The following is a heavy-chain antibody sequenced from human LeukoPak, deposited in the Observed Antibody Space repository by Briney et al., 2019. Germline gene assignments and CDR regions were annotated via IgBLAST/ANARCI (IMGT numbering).Heavy chain of an antibody. D-gene: IGHD3-10*01. Sequence: GGSLRLSCAASGFTFSSYAMSWVRQAPGKGLEWVSAISGGGGSASYAYYADSVKGRFTISRDNSKNTLYLQMNSLRAEDTAVYYCAKIDSGSYDYWGQGTLVTVSS. J-gene: IGHJ4*02. CDR3: AKIDSGSYDY. V-gene: IGHV3-23*01. CDR1: GFTFSSYA. CDR2: ISGGGGSASYA.